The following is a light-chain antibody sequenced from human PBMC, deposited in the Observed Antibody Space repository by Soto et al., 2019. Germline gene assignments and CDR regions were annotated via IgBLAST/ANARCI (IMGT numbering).Light chain of an antibody. V-gene: IGKV2-24*01. CDR1: QSLVYSDGNTY. Sequence: DVVLTQTPLSSPVTLGQPASISCRSSQSLVYSDGNTYLSWLQQRPGQPPRLLIYQISNRFSGVPDRFSGRGAETDSTLKFSRVEAEDVGVYYCMQFAHFPPTFGQGTKLEI. CDR3: MQFAHFPPT. J-gene: IGKJ1*01. CDR2: QIS.